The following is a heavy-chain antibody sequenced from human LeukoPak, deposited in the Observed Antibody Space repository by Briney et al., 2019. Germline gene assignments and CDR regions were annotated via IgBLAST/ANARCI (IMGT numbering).Heavy chain of an antibody. CDR1: GYIFTGYY. CDR3: ARAGNRDDYGDC. Sequence: ASVKVSCTASGYIFTGYYMHWVRQALGQGLGRMGWINSNSGDTKYTQKFQGRVTMTRDTSISTAYMVLSRLSSDDSAVYYCARAGNRDDYGDCWGQGTLVSVSS. V-gene: IGHV1-2*02. CDR2: INSNSGDT. D-gene: IGHD5-24*01. J-gene: IGHJ4*02.